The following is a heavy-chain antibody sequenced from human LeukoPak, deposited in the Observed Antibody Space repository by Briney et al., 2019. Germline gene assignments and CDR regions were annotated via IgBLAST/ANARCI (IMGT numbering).Heavy chain of an antibody. CDR3: ARSEYYYGSGNY. J-gene: IGHJ4*02. CDR1: GYTFTGYF. Sequence: GASVKVSCKASGYTFTGYFMHWVRQAPGQGLEWMGWINPNTGGTNFAQKFQGRVTMTRDTSITTAYMEVSSLRSEDTAVYYCARSEYYYGSGNYWGQGTLVTVSS. D-gene: IGHD3-10*01. V-gene: IGHV1-2*02. CDR2: INPNTGGT.